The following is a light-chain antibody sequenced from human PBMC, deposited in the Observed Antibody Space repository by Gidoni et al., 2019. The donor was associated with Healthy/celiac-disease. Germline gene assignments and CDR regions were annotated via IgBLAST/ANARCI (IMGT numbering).Light chain of an antibody. CDR3: QQYGSSPLT. Sequence: ELVLPQSPGTLSLSPGERATLSCSARQSVSSSYLAWYQQKPGQAPRLLIYGASSRATGIPDRFSGSGSGTDFTLTISRLEPEDFAVYYCQQYGSSPLTFGGGTKVEIK. V-gene: IGKV3-20*01. CDR1: QSVSSSY. CDR2: GAS. J-gene: IGKJ4*01.